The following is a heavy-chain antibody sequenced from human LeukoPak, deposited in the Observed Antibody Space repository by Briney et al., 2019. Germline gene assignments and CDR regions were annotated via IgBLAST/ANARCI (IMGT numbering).Heavy chain of an antibody. CDR3: ARVRGRSGYLDY. CDR1: GGSFSGYY. D-gene: IGHD2-15*01. CDR2: INHSGST. Sequence: PSETLSLTCAVYGGSFSGYYWSWIRQRPGKGLEWIGEINHSGSTNYNPSLKSRVTISVDTSKNQFSLKLSSVTAADTAVYYCARVRGRSGYLDYWGQGTLVTVSS. V-gene: IGHV4-34*01. J-gene: IGHJ4*02.